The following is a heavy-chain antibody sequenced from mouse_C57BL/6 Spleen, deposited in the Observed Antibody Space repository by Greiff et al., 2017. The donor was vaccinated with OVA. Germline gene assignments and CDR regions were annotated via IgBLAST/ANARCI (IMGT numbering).Heavy chain of an antibody. CDR2: ISYDGSN. Sequence: EVKLVESGPGLVKPSQSLSLTCSVTGYSITSGYYWNWIRQFPGNKLEWMGYISYDGSNNYNPSLKNRISITRDTSKNQFFLKLNSVTTEDTATYYCARDAAGDYWGQGTTLTVSS. J-gene: IGHJ2*01. V-gene: IGHV3-6*01. CDR1: GYSITSGYY. CDR3: ARDAAGDY.